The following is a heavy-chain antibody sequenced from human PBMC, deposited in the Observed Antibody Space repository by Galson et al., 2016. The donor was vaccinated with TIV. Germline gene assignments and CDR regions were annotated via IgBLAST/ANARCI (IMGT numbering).Heavy chain of an antibody. Sequence: SLRLSCAASGLTVSDNYMTWVRRAPGKGLEWVSMIYSGGGTSYADPVRGRFTISRDNSKNTVYLQMNRLRPEDTAVYYCARERRHCGNECYLYYYYGMDVWGQGTTVTVSS. D-gene: IGHD2-21*01. J-gene: IGHJ6*02. CDR3: ARERRHCGNECYLYYYYGMDV. CDR1: GLTVSDNY. V-gene: IGHV3-66*02. CDR2: IYSGGGT.